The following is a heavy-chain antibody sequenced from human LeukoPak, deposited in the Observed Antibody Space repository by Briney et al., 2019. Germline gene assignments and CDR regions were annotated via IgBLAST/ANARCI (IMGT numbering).Heavy chain of an antibody. V-gene: IGHV4-59*12. D-gene: IGHD1-20*01. J-gene: IGHJ3*02. CDR1: GGSISSYY. Sequence: SETLPLTCTVSGGSISSYYWSWIRQPPGKGLEWIGYIYYSGSTNYNPSLKSRVTISVDTSKNQFSLKLSSVTAADTAVYYCAREPPSITGGDAFDIWGQGTMVTVSS. CDR2: IYYSGST. CDR3: AREPPSITGGDAFDI.